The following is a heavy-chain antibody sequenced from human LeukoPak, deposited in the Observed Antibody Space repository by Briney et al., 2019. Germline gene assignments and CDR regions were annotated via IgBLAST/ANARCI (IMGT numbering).Heavy chain of an antibody. J-gene: IGHJ3*02. V-gene: IGHV1-18*01. Sequence: APVRVSCKASGYTFTNYGVSWVRQAPGQGLEWMGWISAYNGNTNYAQNLLGRVTMTTDTSTTTAYLELRSLRSDDTAVYYCARGAYCGGDCSSSDAFDIWGQGTMVTVSS. CDR2: ISAYNGNT. CDR1: GYTFTNYG. CDR3: ARGAYCGGDCSSSDAFDI. D-gene: IGHD2-21*02.